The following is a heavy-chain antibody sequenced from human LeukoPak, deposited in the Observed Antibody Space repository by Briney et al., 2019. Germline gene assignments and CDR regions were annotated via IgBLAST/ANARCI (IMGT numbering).Heavy chain of an antibody. CDR3: AKSIVVVTLDPSLYYFDY. D-gene: IGHD3-22*01. CDR1: GFTFSSYA. V-gene: IGHV3-23*01. CDR2: ISGSGGST. J-gene: IGHJ4*02. Sequence: PGGSLRLSCAASGFTFSSYAMSWVRQAPGKGLEWVSAISGSGGSTYYADSVKGRFTISRDNSKNTLYLQMSSLRAEDTAAYYCAKSIVVVTLDPSLYYFDYWGQGTLVTVSS.